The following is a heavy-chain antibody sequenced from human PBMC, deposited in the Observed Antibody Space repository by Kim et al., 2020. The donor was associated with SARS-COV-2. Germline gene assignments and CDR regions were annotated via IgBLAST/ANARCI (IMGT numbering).Heavy chain of an antibody. CDR2: IYHSGST. J-gene: IGHJ6*02. V-gene: IGHV4-4*02. D-gene: IGHD3-22*01. Sequence: SETLSLTCAVSGGSISSSNWWSWVRQPPGKGLEWIGEIYHSGSTNYNPSLKSRVTISVDKSKNQFSLKLSSVTAADTAVYYCARDDSSGYHYYYYGMDVWGQGTTVTVSS. CDR1: GGSISSSNW. CDR3: ARDDSSGYHYYYYGMDV.